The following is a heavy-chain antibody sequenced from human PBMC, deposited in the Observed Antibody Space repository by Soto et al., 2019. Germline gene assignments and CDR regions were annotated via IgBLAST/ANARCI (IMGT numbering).Heavy chain of an antibody. CDR3: ARVPYDSSGYPDY. Sequence: QVQLVRSGAEWRRPGSSVKVSCKASGGTFSSYAIGWLRQAPGQGLGWMGGFIPSFGTSNYAMKFQGRGTIPADESTSTAYMELSSLSSEDTAVYYCARVPYDSSGYPDYWGQGTLVTVSS. CDR1: GGTFSSYA. CDR2: FIPSFGTS. V-gene: IGHV1-69*01. J-gene: IGHJ4*02. D-gene: IGHD3-22*01.